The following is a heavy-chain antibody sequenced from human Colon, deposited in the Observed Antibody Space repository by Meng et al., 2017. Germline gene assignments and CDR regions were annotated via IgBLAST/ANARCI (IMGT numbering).Heavy chain of an antibody. CDR2: VTPKSGST. D-gene: IGHD3-10*01. CDR1: GYTFTAYD. V-gene: IGHV1-8*02. Sequence: VRLGRSGAEGNRPGASLKVSCKASGYTFTAYDISWVRQATGQGPEWLGWVTPKSGSTVYAPKFQGRVTMTRNTSISTAYLELTNLRSEDTAMYYCATIRGFLYGYSDDWGQGTLVTVSS. J-gene: IGHJ4*02. CDR3: ATIRGFLYGYSDD.